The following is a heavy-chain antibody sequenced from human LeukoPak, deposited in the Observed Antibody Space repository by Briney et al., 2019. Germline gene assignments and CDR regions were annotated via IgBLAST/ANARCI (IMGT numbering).Heavy chain of an antibody. CDR3: ARDAPSRDGYNLGY. CDR2: IGGSNGIT. V-gene: IGHV3-23*01. CDR1: GFTFSSYA. Sequence: GGSLRLSCAASGFTFSSYAMHWVRQAPGKGLEWVSVIGGSNGITFYVGSVKGRFTISRDNSKNTLYLQMNSLRAEDTAVYYCARDAPSRDGYNLGYWGQGTLVAVSS. J-gene: IGHJ4*02. D-gene: IGHD5-24*01.